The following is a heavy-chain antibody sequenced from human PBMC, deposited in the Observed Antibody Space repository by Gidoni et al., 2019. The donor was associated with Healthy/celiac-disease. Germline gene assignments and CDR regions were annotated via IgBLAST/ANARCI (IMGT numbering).Heavy chain of an antibody. Sequence: EVQLVQSGAEVTKPGESLRIYCNGSDYSFTSHWISWVRQMPGKGLEWMGRIDLSDSYTNYSPSFQGHVTISADKYISTAYLQWSSMKASDTAMYYCARHIRIAADFDPWGQGTLVTVSS. V-gene: IGHV5-10-1*01. D-gene: IGHD6-13*01. CDR2: IDLSDSYT. CDR3: ARHIRIAADFDP. CDR1: DYSFTSHW. J-gene: IGHJ5*02.